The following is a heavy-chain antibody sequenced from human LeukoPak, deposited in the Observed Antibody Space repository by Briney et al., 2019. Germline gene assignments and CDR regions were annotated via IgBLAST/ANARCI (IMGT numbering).Heavy chain of an antibody. CDR2: ISRDGGST. CDR3: SKARYCSGGSCDTIDY. D-gene: IGHD2-15*01. Sequence: GPLRLSCAASGFTFDVYAMHWVRQAPGKGLEWVCLISRDGGSTYYAASVKGRFTISRDTSKNSLYLLMNSLRTEDTALYYCSKARYCSGGSCDTIDYWSQGTLVTVSS. J-gene: IGHJ4*02. CDR1: GFTFDVYA. V-gene: IGHV3-43*02.